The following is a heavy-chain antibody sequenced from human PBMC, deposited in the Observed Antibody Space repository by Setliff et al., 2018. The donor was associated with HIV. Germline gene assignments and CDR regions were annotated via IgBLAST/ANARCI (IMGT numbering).Heavy chain of an antibody. CDR3: ARGEGWPYYFDY. V-gene: IGHV4-61*02. D-gene: IGHD1-26*01. CDR1: GGSISSGSYY. CDR2: IYTSGST. Sequence: SETLSLTCTVSGGSISSGSYYWSWIRQPAGKGLEWIGRIYTSGSTNYNPSLKSRVTISVDTSKNQFSLKLSSVTAADTAVYYCARGEGWPYYFDYWGQGTLVTISS. J-gene: IGHJ4*02.